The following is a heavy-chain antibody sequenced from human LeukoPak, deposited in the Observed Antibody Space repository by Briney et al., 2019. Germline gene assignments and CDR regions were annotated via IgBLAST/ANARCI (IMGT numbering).Heavy chain of an antibody. J-gene: IGHJ2*01. CDR2: ISDSGGST. CDR3: AKRSWNWYFDL. V-gene: IGHV3-23*01. Sequence: GGSLRLSCAASGFTFSSNAMNWVRQAPGKGLEWVSGISDSGGSTYYADSVKGRFTISRDNSKNTLDLQMNSLRAEDTAVYYCAKRSWNWYFDLWGRGTLVTVSS. D-gene: IGHD3-10*01. CDR1: GFTFSSNA.